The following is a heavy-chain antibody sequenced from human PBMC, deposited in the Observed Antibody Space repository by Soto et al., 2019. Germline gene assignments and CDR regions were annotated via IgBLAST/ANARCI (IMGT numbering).Heavy chain of an antibody. D-gene: IGHD2-2*01. CDR1: GFTFSSYS. CDR2: ISSSSSYI. CDR3: ARDPSDAEYQPPAARDDP. J-gene: IGHJ5*02. Sequence: GGSLRLSCAASGFTFSSYSMNWVRQAPGKGLEWVSSISSSSSYIYYADSVKGRFTISRDNAKNSLYLQMNSLRAEDTAVYYCARDPSDAEYQPPAARDDPWGQGTLVTVSS. V-gene: IGHV3-21*01.